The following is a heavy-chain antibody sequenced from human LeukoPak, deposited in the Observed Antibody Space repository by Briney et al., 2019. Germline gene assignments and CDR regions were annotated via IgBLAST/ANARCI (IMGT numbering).Heavy chain of an antibody. D-gene: IGHD2-21*02. Sequence: SETLSLTCTVSGGSISSSSYYWGWIRQPPGKGLEWIGSIYYNGSTYYNPSLNRVTISADTSKNQFSLKLSSVTAADTAVYYCARGIVVVAAMNYWGQGILVTVSS. CDR2: IYYNGST. CDR1: GGSISSSSYY. CDR3: ARGIVVVAAMNY. V-gene: IGHV4-39*01. J-gene: IGHJ4*02.